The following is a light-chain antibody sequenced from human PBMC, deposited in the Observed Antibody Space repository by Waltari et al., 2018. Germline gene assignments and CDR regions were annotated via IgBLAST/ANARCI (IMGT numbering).Light chain of an antibody. J-gene: IGKJ1*01. CDR1: DSVGIY. V-gene: IGKV3-20*01. CDR3: QKYVRLPAT. Sequence: DTVLTQSPGTLSLSPGARATLSCKASDSVGIYLAWYQQKPGQAPRLLIYHASNRATGIPDRFSGSGSGTDFSLTISRLEPEDSAVYYCQKYVRLPATFGQGTKVEI. CDR2: HAS.